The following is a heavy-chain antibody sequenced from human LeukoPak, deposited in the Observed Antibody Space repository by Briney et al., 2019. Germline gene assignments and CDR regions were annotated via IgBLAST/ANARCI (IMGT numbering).Heavy chain of an antibody. CDR2: ISGSGGST. D-gene: IGHD1-26*01. CDR3: AKGWRSNIVGATSDY. V-gene: IGHV3-23*01. J-gene: IGHJ4*02. CDR1: GFTFSSYA. Sequence: GGSLRLSCAASGFTFSSYAMSWVRQAPGKGLVWVSAISGSGGSTYYADSVKGRFTISRDNSKNTLYLQMNSLRAEDTAVYYCAKGWRSNIVGATSDYWGQGTLVTVSS.